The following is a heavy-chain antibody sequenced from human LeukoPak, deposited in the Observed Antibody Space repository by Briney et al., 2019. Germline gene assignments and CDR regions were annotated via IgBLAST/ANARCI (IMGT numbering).Heavy chain of an antibody. CDR3: AKAPSIAAAGTFDY. Sequence: GGSLRLSCAASGFTFSTYWMHWVRQAPGKGLLWVSRINGDGTSTKYADSVKGRFTISRDNARHTLYLQMNSLRAEDTAVYYCAKAPSIAAAGTFDYWGQGTLVTVSS. V-gene: IGHV3-74*03. CDR2: INGDGTST. J-gene: IGHJ4*02. D-gene: IGHD6-13*01. CDR1: GFTFSTYW.